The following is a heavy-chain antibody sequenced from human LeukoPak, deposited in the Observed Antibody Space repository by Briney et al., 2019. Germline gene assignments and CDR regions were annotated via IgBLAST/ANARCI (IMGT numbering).Heavy chain of an antibody. CDR1: GGSISSSSYY. J-gene: IGHJ4*02. D-gene: IGHD1-26*01. Sequence: SETLSLTCTVSGGSISSSSYYWGWIRQTPGKGLEWIGSIYYSGSTFYSPSLKSRVTISVDTSKNQFSLKLSSVTAADTAVYYCASLRERSYYARGFDYWGQGTLVTVSS. CDR2: IYYSGST. CDR3: ASLRERSYYARGFDY. V-gene: IGHV4-39*01.